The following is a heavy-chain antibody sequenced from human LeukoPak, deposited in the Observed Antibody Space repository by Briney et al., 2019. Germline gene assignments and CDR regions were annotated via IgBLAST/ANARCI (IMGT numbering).Heavy chain of an antibody. J-gene: IGHJ5*02. CDR2: IYYSGST. D-gene: IGHD3-22*01. V-gene: IGHV4-31*03. CDR1: GGSISSGGYY. Sequence: SQTLSLTCTVSGGSISSGGYYWSWIRQHPGKGLEWIGYIYYSGSTYYNPSLKSRVTISVGTSKNQFSLKLSSVTAADTAVYYCARGLRDYDSRTFDPWGQGTLVTVSS. CDR3: ARGLRDYDSRTFDP.